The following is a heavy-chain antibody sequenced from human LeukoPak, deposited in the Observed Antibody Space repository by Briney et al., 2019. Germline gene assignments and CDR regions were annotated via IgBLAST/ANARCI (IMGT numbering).Heavy chain of an antibody. CDR2: IYYSGST. D-gene: IGHD2-21*02. J-gene: IGHJ4*02. V-gene: IGHV4-59*08. Sequence: SETLSLTCTVSGGSISSYYWSWIRQPPGKGLEWIGYIYYSGSTNYNPSLKSRVTISVDTSKNQFSLKLSSVTAADTAVYYCARHCGDCSHFPYFDYWGQGTLVTVSS. CDR1: GGSISSYY. CDR3: ARHCGDCSHFPYFDY.